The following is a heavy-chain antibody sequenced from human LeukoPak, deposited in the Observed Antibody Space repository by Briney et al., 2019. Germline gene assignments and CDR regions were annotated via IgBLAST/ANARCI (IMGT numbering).Heavy chain of an antibody. CDR3: AGSSWIHYYYYGMDV. V-gene: IGHV4-34*01. D-gene: IGHD6-13*01. J-gene: IGHJ6*02. CDR2: INHSGST. Sequence: SETLSLTCAVYGGSFSGYYWSWIRQPPGKGLEWIGEINHSGSTSYNPSLKSRVTISVDTSKNQFSLKLSSVTAADTAVYYCAGSSWIHYYYYGMDVWGQGTTVTVSS. CDR1: GGSFSGYY.